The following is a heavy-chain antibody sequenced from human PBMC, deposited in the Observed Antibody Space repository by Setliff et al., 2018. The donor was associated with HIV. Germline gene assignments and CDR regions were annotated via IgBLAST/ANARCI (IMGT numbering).Heavy chain of an antibody. CDR2: FYSTTSR. D-gene: IGHD1-26*01. J-gene: IGHJ4*02. Sequence: QAGGSLRLSCAASGFTVSGHYMSWVRQAPGRGLECVSIFYSTTSRYYADSVEGRFSISRDNSNNMLYLQMNSLRPDDTAVYFCAREGRLTRTFDLWGQGTLVTVSS. CDR1: GFTVSGHY. V-gene: IGHV3-66*01. CDR3: AREGRLTRTFDL.